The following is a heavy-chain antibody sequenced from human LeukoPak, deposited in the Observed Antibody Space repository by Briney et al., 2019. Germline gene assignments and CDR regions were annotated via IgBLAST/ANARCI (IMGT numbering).Heavy chain of an antibody. V-gene: IGHV1-24*01. J-gene: IGHJ5*02. CDR1: GYTLTELS. D-gene: IGHD2-2*02. CDR3: ARGGEPAAILGWFDP. Sequence: ASVKVSCKVSGYTLTELSMHWVRQAPGKGLEWMGGFDPEDGETIYAQKFQGRVTITADEFTSTAYMELSSLRSEDTAVYYCARGGEPAAILGWFDPWGQGTLVTVSS. CDR2: FDPEDGET.